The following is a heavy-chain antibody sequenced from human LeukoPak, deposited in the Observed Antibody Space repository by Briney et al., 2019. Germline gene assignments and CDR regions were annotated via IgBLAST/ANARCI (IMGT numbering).Heavy chain of an antibody. Sequence: PGGSLRLSCAASRFTFSSYEMNWVRQAPGKGLGWFSYITIGGGSNIYYADSVKGRFTISRDNAKNSLYLQVNSLRAEDTAVYYCARGGYCSGTTCYSLNAFDIWGQGTMVTVSS. V-gene: IGHV3-48*03. J-gene: IGHJ3*02. CDR2: ITIGGGSNI. CDR1: RFTFSSYE. D-gene: IGHD2-2*03. CDR3: ARGGYCSGTTCYSLNAFDI.